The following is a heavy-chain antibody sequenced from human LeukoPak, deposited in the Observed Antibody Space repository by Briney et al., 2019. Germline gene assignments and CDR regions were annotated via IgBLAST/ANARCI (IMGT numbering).Heavy chain of an antibody. CDR2: ISGSGGST. Sequence: GGSLRLSCAASGFTFSSYAISWVRQAPGKGLEWVSAISGSGGSTYYADSVKGRFTISRNNSKNTLYLQMNSLRAEDTAVYYCAKDRYSSSWYNWFDPWGQGTLVTVSS. CDR3: AKDRYSSSWYNWFDP. V-gene: IGHV3-23*01. D-gene: IGHD6-13*01. CDR1: GFTFSSYA. J-gene: IGHJ5*02.